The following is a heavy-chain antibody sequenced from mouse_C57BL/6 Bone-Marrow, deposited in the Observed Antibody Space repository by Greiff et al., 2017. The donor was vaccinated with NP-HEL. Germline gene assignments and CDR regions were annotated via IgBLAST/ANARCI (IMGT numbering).Heavy chain of an antibody. Sequence: VQLQQPGAELVMPGASVKLSCKASGYTFTSYWMHWVKQRPGQGLEWIGEIDPSDSYTNYNQKFKGKSTLTVDKSSSTAYMQLSSLTSEDSAVYYCASDYPYYAMDYWGQGTSVTVSS. CDR3: ASDYPYYAMDY. CDR1: GYTFTSYW. CDR2: IDPSDSYT. J-gene: IGHJ4*01. V-gene: IGHV1-69*01. D-gene: IGHD2-4*01.